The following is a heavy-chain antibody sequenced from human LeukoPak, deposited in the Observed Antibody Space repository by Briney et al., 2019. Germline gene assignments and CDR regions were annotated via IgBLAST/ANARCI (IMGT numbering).Heavy chain of an antibody. V-gene: IGHV4-61*01. CDR3: ARSGTARDFDY. D-gene: IGHD2-21*02. CDR1: GGSVSSGSYY. J-gene: IGHJ4*02. Sequence: SETLSLTYTVSGGSVSSGSYYRSWIRQPPGKGLEWIGYIYYSGSTDYNPSLRSRVTISVDMSKNQFSLKLSSVTAADTAVYYCARSGTARDFDYWGQGTLVTVSS. CDR2: IYYSGST.